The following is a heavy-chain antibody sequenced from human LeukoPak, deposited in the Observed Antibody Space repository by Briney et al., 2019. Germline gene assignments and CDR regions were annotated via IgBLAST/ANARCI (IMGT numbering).Heavy chain of an antibody. Sequence: GGSLRLSCAASGFTFDDYAMHWVRQAPGKGPEWVSGISWNSGSIGYADSVKGRFTISRDNAKNSLYLQMNSLRAEDTALYYCAKDITAYSSSWYNYWGQGTLVTVSS. V-gene: IGHV3-9*01. CDR1: GFTFDDYA. D-gene: IGHD6-13*01. CDR2: ISWNSGSI. CDR3: AKDITAYSSSWYNY. J-gene: IGHJ4*02.